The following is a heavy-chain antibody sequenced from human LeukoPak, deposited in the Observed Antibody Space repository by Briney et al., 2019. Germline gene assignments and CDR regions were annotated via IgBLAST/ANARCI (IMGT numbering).Heavy chain of an antibody. D-gene: IGHD1-14*01. J-gene: IGHJ3*02. Sequence: GGSLRLSCAASGFTFSSYEMNWVRQAPGKGLEWVSYISSSGRTIYYADSVKGRFTISRDNAKNSLYLQMNSLRAEDTAVYYCARDGIFDIWGQGTMVTVSS. CDR3: ARDGIFDI. CDR2: ISSSGRTI. V-gene: IGHV3-48*03. CDR1: GFTFSSYE.